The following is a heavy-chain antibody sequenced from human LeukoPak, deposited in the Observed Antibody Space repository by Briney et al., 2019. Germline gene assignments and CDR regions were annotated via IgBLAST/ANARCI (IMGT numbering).Heavy chain of an antibody. D-gene: IGHD3-3*01. CDR3: ARVERVDFWRGYGWFDP. CDR2: IIPIFGTA. J-gene: IGHJ5*02. CDR1: GGTFSSYA. V-gene: IGHV1-69*05. Sequence: SVKVSCKASGGTFSSYAISWVRQAPGQGREWMGGIIPIFGTANYAQKFQGRVTITTDESTSTAYMELSSLRSEDTAVYYCARVERVDFWRGYGWFDPWGQGTLVTVSS.